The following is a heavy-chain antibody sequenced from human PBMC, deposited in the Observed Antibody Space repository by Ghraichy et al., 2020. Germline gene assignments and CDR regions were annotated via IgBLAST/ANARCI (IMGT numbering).Heavy chain of an antibody. CDR1: AYSFTRYS. J-gene: IGHJ4*02. V-gene: IGHV5-51*01. CDR3: ARLGDSSGYYYLRQYYFDY. D-gene: IGHD3-22*01. Sequence: GESLNLSCKGSAYSFTRYSICWVRQMPGKGLEWMGIIYPGDSDTRYSPSFQGQVTISADKSISTAYLQWSSLKASDTAMYYCARLGDSSGYYYLRQYYFDYWGQGTLVTVSS. CDR2: IYPGDSDT.